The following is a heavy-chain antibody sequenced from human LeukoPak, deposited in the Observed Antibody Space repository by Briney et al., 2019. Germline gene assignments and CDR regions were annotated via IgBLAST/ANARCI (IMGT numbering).Heavy chain of an antibody. V-gene: IGHV3-53*01. CDR3: ARHSGNSGSYYFDY. D-gene: IGHD5-12*01. CDR1: GFTVSSNS. J-gene: IGHJ4*02. CDR2: IYGGGST. Sequence: GGSLRLSCAASGFTVSSNSVSWVRQAPGKGLEWVSLIYGGGSTYYADSVKGRFTISRDNSKNTLYLQVNSLRPEDTAVYYCARHSGNSGSYYFDYWGQGTLVTVSS.